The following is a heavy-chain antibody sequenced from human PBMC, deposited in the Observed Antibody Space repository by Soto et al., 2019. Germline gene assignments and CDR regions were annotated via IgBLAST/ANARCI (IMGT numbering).Heavy chain of an antibody. Sequence: GESLKISCKGSGYSFSNYWIGWVRQMPGKGLEWMGIIYPGDSDTRYSPSLQGQVTISADKSISTAYLQWSSLKASDTAMYFCARRVEDTAMVYDAFDIWSQGTMVTVSS. CDR1: GYSFSNYW. V-gene: IGHV5-51*01. D-gene: IGHD5-18*01. CDR2: IYPGDSDT. J-gene: IGHJ3*02. CDR3: ARRVEDTAMVYDAFDI.